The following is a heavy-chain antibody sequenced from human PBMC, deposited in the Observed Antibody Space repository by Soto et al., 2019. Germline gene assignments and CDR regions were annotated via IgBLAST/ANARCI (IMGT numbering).Heavy chain of an antibody. V-gene: IGHV4-39*01. J-gene: IGHJ4*02. CDR2: IYYSGST. D-gene: IGHD4-17*01. CDR1: GGSISSSSYY. Sequence: PSETLSLTCTFSGGSISSSSYYWGWIRQPPGKGLEWIGSIYYSGSTYYNPSLKSRVTISVDTSKNQFSLKLSSVTAADTAVYYCARLFHYGDYRNFEYYFDYWGQGTLVTVSS. CDR3: ARLFHYGDYRNFEYYFDY.